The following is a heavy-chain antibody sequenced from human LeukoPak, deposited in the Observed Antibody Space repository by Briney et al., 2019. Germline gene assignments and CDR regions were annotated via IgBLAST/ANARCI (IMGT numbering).Heavy chain of an antibody. V-gene: IGHV6-1*01. CDR2: TYYRSKWYN. J-gene: IGHJ4*02. Sequence: SQTLSLTCAISGDNVSSSSAAWNWIRHSPSRGLEGLGSTYYRSKWYNDYAASVISRITINPDTSKNQFSLQLNSVTPEDTAVYYCARGGRYSFDYWGQGALVTVSS. CDR1: GDNVSSSSAA. CDR3: ARGGRYSFDY. D-gene: IGHD1-26*01.